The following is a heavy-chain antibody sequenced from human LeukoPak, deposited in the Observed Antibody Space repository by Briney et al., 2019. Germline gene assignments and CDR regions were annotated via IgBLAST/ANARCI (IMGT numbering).Heavy chain of an antibody. J-gene: IGHJ4*02. D-gene: IGHD6-13*01. V-gene: IGHV3-74*01. CDR3: VAGTGNL. CDR2: IYSDGNII. Sequence: GGSLRLSCAASGFTFSTYWMHWVRQVPGKGLVWVSRIYSDGNIITYEDSVKGRFTISRDKTRNTVYLQMKSLRVEDTAVYYCVAGTGNLWGQGTLVPV. CDR1: GFTFSTYW.